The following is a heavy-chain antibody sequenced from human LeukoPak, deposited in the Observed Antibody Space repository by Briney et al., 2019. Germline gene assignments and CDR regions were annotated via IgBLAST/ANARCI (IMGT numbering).Heavy chain of an antibody. J-gene: IGHJ4*02. CDR3: AREHVREQLVAT. CDR1: GFTVYSIY. V-gene: IGHV3-66*01. Sequence: GGSLRLSSADSGFTVYSIYMSWVRQAPGKGLEWVSVIYSGGSTYYADSVKGRFTISRDNSKNTLYLQMNSLRAEDTAVYYCAREHVREQLVATGGPGTPVTVSS. CDR2: IYSGGST. D-gene: IGHD5-12*01.